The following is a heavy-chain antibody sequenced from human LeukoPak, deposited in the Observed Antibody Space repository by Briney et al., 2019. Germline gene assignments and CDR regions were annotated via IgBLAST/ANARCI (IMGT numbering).Heavy chain of an antibody. D-gene: IGHD5-24*01. J-gene: IGHJ4*02. CDR3: ARDHPPEGRDGYKIGGYYFDY. CDR1: GYTLTRYH. CDR2: INPSGGST. Sequence: SVQVSCQASGYTLTRYHMHWVRQAPGKGLEWMGIINPSGGSTSYARKFQGRVTLNRETSTCTVYMELSSLRSEDTAVYFCARDHPPEGRDGYKIGGYYFDYWGQGTLVTVSS. V-gene: IGHV1-46*01.